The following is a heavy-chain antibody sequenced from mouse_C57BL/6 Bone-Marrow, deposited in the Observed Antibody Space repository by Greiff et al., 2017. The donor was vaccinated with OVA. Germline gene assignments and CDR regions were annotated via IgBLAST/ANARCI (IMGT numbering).Heavy chain of an antibody. J-gene: IGHJ4*01. D-gene: IGHD2-5*01. CDR3: TRGYSNYYAMDY. V-gene: IGHV1-15*01. CDR2: IDPETGGT. Sequence: QVQLQQSGAELVRPGASVTLSCKASGYTFTDYEMHWVKQTPVHGLEWIGAIDPETGGTAYNQKFKGKAILTAAKSSSTSYMDLRSLTSEDSAVYYCTRGYSNYYAMDYWGQGTSVTVSS. CDR1: GYTFTDYE.